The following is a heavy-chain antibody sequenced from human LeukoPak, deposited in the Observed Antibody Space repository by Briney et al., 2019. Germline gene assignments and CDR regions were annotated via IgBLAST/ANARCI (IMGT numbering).Heavy chain of an antibody. Sequence: GGSLRLSCAASGFAFSYYSMNWVRQAPGKGLEWVSYISTRSGTIYYTDSVKGRFTISRDNAKNSLYLQMNSLRDEDTAVYYCARDRGGYEFFDSWGQGILVTVSS. J-gene: IGHJ4*02. V-gene: IGHV3-48*02. CDR1: GFAFSYYS. CDR3: ARDRGGYEFFDS. CDR2: ISTRSGTI. D-gene: IGHD5-12*01.